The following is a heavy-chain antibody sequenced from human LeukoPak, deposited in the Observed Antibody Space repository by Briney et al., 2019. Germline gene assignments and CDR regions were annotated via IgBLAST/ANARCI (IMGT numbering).Heavy chain of an antibody. V-gene: IGHV4-34*01. CDR3: ARSVVGQNSPAFDI. J-gene: IGHJ3*02. D-gene: IGHD1-26*01. CDR2: INHSGST. CDR1: GGSFSGYY. Sequence: PSETLSLTCAVYGGSFSGYYWSWIRQPPGQGLEWIEEINHSGSTNYNPSLKSRVTISVDTSKNQFSLKLSSVTAADTAVYYCARSVVGQNSPAFDIWGQGTMVTVSS.